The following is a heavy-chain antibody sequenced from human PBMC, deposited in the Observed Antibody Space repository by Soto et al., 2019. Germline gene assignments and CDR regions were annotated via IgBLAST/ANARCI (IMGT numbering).Heavy chain of an antibody. J-gene: IGHJ4*02. CDR1: GGSIGRYY. V-gene: IGHV4-59*08. D-gene: IGHD1-1*01. CDR2: IYYTGSS. CDR3: ARRSATTCFDY. Sequence: SETLSLTCTISGGSIGRYYWGWIRQPPGKGLEWIGYIYYTGSSNYNPSLESRVTISVDTSKNQFSLQLSSVTAADTAVYYCARRSATTCFDYWGQGTLGTVSS.